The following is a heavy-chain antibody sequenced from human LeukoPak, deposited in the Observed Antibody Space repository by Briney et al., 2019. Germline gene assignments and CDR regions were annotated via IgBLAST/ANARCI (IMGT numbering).Heavy chain of an antibody. Sequence: TGGSLRLSCAASGFTFSSYWVHWVRQAPGKGLVWVSRINSDGSRTTYADSVKGRFTISRDNVKNTLYLQMNSLRAEDTALYYCARTSSDIRSWGYAFDIWGQGTMVTVSS. J-gene: IGHJ3*02. CDR1: GFTFSSYW. V-gene: IGHV3-74*03. CDR2: INSDGSRT. D-gene: IGHD2-21*02. CDR3: ARTSSDIRSWGYAFDI.